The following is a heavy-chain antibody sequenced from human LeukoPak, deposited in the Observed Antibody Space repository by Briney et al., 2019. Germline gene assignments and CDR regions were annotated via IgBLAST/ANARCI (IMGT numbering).Heavy chain of an antibody. J-gene: IGHJ5*02. Sequence: SETLSLTCTVSGGSISSYYWSWIRQPPGKGLEWIGYIYYSGSTNYNPSLKSRVTISVDTSKNQFSLKLSSVTAADTAVYYCARRHHDYYDSSGYVAQGFDPWGQGTLVTVSS. D-gene: IGHD3-22*01. CDR1: GGSISSYY. CDR2: IYYSGST. CDR3: ARRHHDYYDSSGYVAQGFDP. V-gene: IGHV4-59*01.